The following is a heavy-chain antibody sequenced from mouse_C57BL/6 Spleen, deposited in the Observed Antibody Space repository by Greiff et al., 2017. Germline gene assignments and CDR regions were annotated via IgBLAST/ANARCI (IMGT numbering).Heavy chain of an antibody. CDR3: ASGVAGYYAMDY. CDR1: GYTFTSYW. J-gene: IGHJ4*01. V-gene: IGHV1-64*01. Sequence: VQLQQPGAELVKPGASVKLSCKASGYTFTSYWMHWVKQRPGQGLEWIGMIHPNSGSTNYNEKFKSKATLTVDKSSSTAYMQLSSLTSEDSAVYYCASGVAGYYAMDYWGQGTSGTVSS. CDR2: IHPNSGST. D-gene: IGHD1-1*02.